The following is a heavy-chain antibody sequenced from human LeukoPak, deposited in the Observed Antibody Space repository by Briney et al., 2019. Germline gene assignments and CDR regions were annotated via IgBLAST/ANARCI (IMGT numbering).Heavy chain of an antibody. J-gene: IGHJ4*02. CDR1: GGSISSGDYY. D-gene: IGHD3-22*01. CDR3: ARSYYYDSSGVDY. CDR2: VYYSGST. V-gene: IGHV4-30-4*01. Sequence: SETLSLTCTVSGGSISSGDYYWSWIRQPPGKGLEWIGYVYYSGSTYYNPSLKSRVTISVDTSKNQFSLKLSSVTAADTAVYYCARSYYYDSSGVDYWGQGTLVTVSS.